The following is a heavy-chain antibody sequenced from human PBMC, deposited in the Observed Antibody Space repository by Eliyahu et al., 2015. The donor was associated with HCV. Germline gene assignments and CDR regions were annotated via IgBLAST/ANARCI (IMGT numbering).Heavy chain of an antibody. CDR1: GFTFRSYA. Sequence: VQLLESGGGLVQPGGSLRLSCAASGFTFRSYAMSWVRQAPGKGLEWVSTIGGSTGSTYYADSVKGRFTISRDNSKNTLYLQMNSLRAEDTAVYYCAKDGSLMYGGSVWGQGTLVTVSS. D-gene: IGHD4-23*01. CDR2: IGGSTGST. V-gene: IGHV3-23*01. CDR3: AKDGSLMYGGSV. J-gene: IGHJ4*02.